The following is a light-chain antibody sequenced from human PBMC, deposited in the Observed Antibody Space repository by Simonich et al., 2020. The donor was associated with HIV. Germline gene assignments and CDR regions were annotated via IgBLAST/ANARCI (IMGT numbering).Light chain of an antibody. CDR2: KAS. V-gene: IGKV1-5*03. J-gene: IGKJ1*01. Sequence: DIQMTQPPSTLSASVGDRVTITCRASQSISSWLAWYQQKPGKAPKLLIYKASSLESGVPSGFSGSGFGTEFTLTISSLQPDDFATYYCLQDYNYPRTFGRGTKVDIK. CDR3: LQDYNYPRT. CDR1: QSISSW.